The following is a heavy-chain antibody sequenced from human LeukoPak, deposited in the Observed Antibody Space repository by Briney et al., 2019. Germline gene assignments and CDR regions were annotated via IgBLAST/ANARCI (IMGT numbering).Heavy chain of an antibody. V-gene: IGHV1-69*13. D-gene: IGHD3-10*01. Sequence: ASVKVSCKASGGTFSSYAISWVRQAPGQGLEWMGGIIPIFGTANYAQKFQGRVTITADESTSTAYMELSSLRSEDTAVYYCARGFTMVREPMGWFDPWGQGTLVTVSS. CDR1: GGTFSSYA. CDR3: ARGFTMVREPMGWFDP. CDR2: IIPIFGTA. J-gene: IGHJ5*02.